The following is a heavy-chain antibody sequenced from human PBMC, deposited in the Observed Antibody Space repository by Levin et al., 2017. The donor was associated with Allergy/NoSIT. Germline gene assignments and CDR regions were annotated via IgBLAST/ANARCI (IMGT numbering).Heavy chain of an antibody. CDR3: AGERLSRTGLWEQQLLPFFDS. CDR1: GFTFSTYE. J-gene: IGHJ4*02. Sequence: GESLKISCAASGFTFSTYEMNWVRQAPGKGLEWLSYISTSGSTIYYADSVKGRFTISRDNAKNSLYLQMNSLRAEDTAVYYCAGERLSRTGLWEQQLLPFFDSWGQGTLVTVSS. V-gene: IGHV3-48*03. CDR2: ISTSGSTI. D-gene: IGHD6-13*01.